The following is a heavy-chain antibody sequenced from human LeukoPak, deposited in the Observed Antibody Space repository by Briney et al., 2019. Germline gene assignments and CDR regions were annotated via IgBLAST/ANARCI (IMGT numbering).Heavy chain of an antibody. J-gene: IGHJ4*02. CDR2: INYSGSN. Sequence: SETLSLTCIVSGGSITISSYNWVWIPQPPGQGLEWIGNINYSGSNHYNPSLKSRVTISVDTSKNQFSLKLTSVTATDTAVYYCARRPPNYGTAYGGQGTLVTVSA. D-gene: IGHD1-14*01. CDR1: GGSITISSYN. V-gene: IGHV4-39*01. CDR3: ARRPPNYGTAY.